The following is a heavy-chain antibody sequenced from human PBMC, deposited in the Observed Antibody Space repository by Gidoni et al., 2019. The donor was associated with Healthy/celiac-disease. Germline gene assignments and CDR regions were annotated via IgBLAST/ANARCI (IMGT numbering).Heavy chain of an antibody. D-gene: IGHD2-2*01. CDR2: IVSNDEK. CDR3: ARIAGGGYCSSTSCYYFDY. Sequence: QVTLKESGPVLVKPTETLTLTCTVSGFSLSNARMGLSWIRQPPGKALEWLAPIVSNDEKSYSTSLKSRLTISKDTSKSQVVLTMTNMDTVETATYYWARIAGGGYCSSTSCYYFDYWGQGTLVTVSS. CDR1: GFSLSNARMG. J-gene: IGHJ4*02. V-gene: IGHV2-26*01.